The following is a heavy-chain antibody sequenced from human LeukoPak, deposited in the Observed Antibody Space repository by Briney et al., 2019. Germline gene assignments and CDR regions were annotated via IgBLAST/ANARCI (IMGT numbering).Heavy chain of an antibody. CDR3: ARVTAAGTVWFDP. CDR2: MNPNSGNT. CDR1: GYTFTSYD. J-gene: IGHJ5*02. V-gene: IGHV1-8*01. Sequence: ASVKVSCKASGYTFTSYDINWVRQATGQGLEWMGWMNPNSGNTGYAQKFQGRVTMTRNTSISTAYMELSSLRSEDTAVYYCARVTAAGTVWFDPWGQETLVTVSS. D-gene: IGHD6-13*01.